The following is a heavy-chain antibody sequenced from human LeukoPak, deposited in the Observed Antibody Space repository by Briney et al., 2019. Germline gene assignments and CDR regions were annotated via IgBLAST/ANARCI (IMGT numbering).Heavy chain of an antibody. J-gene: IGHJ4*02. V-gene: IGHV1-8*02. CDR2: MNPNSGNT. CDR3: ARGLDCGGDCRDY. D-gene: IGHD2-21*02. CDR1: GYTFTNYD. Sequence: ASVKVSCKASGYTFTNYDINWVRQATGQGLEWMGWMNPNSGNTGYAQKFQGRVTMTTDTSTSTAYMELRGLRSDDTAVYYCARGLDCGGDCRDYWGQGTLVTVSS.